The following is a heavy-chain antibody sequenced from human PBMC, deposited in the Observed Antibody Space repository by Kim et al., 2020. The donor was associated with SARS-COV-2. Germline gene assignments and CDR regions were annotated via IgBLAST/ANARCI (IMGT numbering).Heavy chain of an antibody. J-gene: IGHJ2*01. Sequence: ASVKVSCKASGYTFTSYGISWVRQAPGQGLEWMGWISAYNGNTNYAQKLQGRVTMTTDTSTSTAYMELRSLRSDDTAVYYCARDQWAPHYDILTGYVWYFDLWGRGTLVTVSS. CDR1: GYTFTSYG. V-gene: IGHV1-18*01. CDR3: ARDQWAPHYDILTGYVWYFDL. CDR2: ISAYNGNT. D-gene: IGHD3-9*01.